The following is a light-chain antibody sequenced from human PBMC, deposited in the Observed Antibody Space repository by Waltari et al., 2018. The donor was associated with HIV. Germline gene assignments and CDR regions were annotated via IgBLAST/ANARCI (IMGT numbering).Light chain of an antibody. Sequence: VTQEPFFPVSPGGTVPPPFCFSPCPVSSCFLPSWYQQTPGQAPRTLIYSTNTRSSGVPDRFSGSILGNKAALTITGAQADDESDYYCVLYMGSGILVFGGGTKLTVL. CDR3: VLYMGSGILV. CDR1: PCPVSSCFL. J-gene: IGLJ3*02. V-gene: IGLV8-61*01. CDR2: STN.